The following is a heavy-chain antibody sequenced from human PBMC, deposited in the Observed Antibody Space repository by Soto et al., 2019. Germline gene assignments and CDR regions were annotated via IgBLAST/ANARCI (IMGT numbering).Heavy chain of an antibody. V-gene: IGHV4-61*01. Sequence: SETLSLTSTVSGGSVSSGSYYWSWIRQPPGKGLEWIGYIYYSGSTNYNPSLKSRVTISVDTSKNQFSLKLSSVTAADTAVYYCARAASSSWYNWFDPWGQGTLVTVSS. CDR2: IYYSGST. J-gene: IGHJ5*02. CDR3: ARAASSSWYNWFDP. D-gene: IGHD6-13*01. CDR1: GGSVSSGSYY.